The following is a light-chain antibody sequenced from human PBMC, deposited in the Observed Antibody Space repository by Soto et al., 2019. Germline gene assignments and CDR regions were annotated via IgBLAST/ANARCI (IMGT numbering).Light chain of an antibody. Sequence: EIVLTQSPATLSLSPGERATLSCRASQSVGSKLAWYQQRPGRAPRLLIYGASTRATAIPARFGGSGSGTEFTLTISSLQSEDFAVYYCQQYNNWPLFTFGPGTRVDIK. CDR2: GAS. J-gene: IGKJ3*01. CDR3: QQYNNWPLFT. CDR1: QSVGSK. V-gene: IGKV3-15*01.